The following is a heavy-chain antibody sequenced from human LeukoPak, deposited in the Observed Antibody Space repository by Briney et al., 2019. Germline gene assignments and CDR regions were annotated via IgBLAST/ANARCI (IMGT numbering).Heavy chain of an antibody. J-gene: IGHJ4*02. Sequence: GGSLRLSCAASGFTFSSYETNWVRQAPGKGLEWVSYISSSGSTIYYADSVKGRFTISRDNAKNSLYLQMNSLRAEDTAVYYCARDRSVIAVAGTLDYWGQGTLVTVSP. CDR2: ISSSGSTI. D-gene: IGHD6-19*01. V-gene: IGHV3-48*03. CDR3: ARDRSVIAVAGTLDY. CDR1: GFTFSSYE.